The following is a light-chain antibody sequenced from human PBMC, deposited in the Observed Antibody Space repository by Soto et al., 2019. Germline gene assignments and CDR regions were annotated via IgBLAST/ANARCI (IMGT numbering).Light chain of an antibody. Sequence: QAFRTQQASLSGSPGQSITISCTGVSNDAGGYYLVSWYQQHPGQAPKLIIYEDTKRPSGVSSRFSGSTSANTPSLTISGLQAADEADYYCCSYAGHSTYVFAGGTKVTVL. V-gene: IGLV2-23*01. CDR2: EDT. CDR3: CSYAGHSTYV. CDR1: SNDAGGYYL. J-gene: IGLJ1*01.